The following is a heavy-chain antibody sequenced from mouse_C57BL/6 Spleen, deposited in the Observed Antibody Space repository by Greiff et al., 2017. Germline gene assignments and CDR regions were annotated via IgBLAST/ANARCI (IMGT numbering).Heavy chain of an antibody. CDR2: IHPNSGST. CDR1: GYTFTSYW. J-gene: IGHJ4*01. V-gene: IGHV1-64*01. CDR3: ARWSMVTTYAMDY. D-gene: IGHD2-2*01. Sequence: QVQLQQPGAELVKPGASVKLSCKASGYTFTSYWMHWVKQRPGQGLAWIGMIHPNSGSTNYNEKFKSKATLTVDKSSSTAYMQLSSLTSEDSAVYYCARWSMVTTYAMDYWGQGTSVTVSS.